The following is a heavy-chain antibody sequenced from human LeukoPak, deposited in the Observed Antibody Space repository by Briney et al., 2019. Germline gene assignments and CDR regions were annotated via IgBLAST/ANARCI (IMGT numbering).Heavy chain of an antibody. CDR1: GGSFSGYY. Sequence: SETLSLTCAVYGGSFSGYYWSWIRQPPGKGLEWIGEINHSGSTNYNPSLKSRVTISVDTSKNQFSLKLSSVTAADTAVYYCASQPGGVTNFFDYWGQGTLVTVSS. CDR3: ASQPGGVTNFFDY. V-gene: IGHV4-34*01. D-gene: IGHD2-21*02. J-gene: IGHJ4*02. CDR2: INHSGST.